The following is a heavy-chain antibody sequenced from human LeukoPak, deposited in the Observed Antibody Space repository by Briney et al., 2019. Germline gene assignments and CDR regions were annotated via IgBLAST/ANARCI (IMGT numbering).Heavy chain of an antibody. J-gene: IGHJ6*03. D-gene: IGHD6-6*01. V-gene: IGHV4-39*07. CDR3: ATCSSSSRYYYYYMDV. CDR2: IYYSGST. CDR1: GGSISSSSYY. Sequence: PSETLSLTCTVSGGSISSSSYYWGWIRQPPGKGLEWIGGIYYSGSTYYNPSLKSRVTISVDTSKNQFSLKLSSVTAADTAVYYCATCSSSSRYYYYYMDVWGKGTTVTVSS.